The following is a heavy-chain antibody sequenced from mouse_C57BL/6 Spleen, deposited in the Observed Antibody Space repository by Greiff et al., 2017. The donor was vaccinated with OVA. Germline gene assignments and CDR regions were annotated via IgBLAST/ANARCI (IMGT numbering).Heavy chain of an antibody. CDR1: GYPFTSYW. J-gene: IGHJ3*01. V-gene: IGHV1-74*01. Sequence: VQLQQPGAELVKPGASVKVSCKASGYPFTSYWMPWVKQRPGQGLEWIGRIHPSDSDTNYNQKFKGKATLTVDKSSSTAYMQLSSLTSEDSAVYYCAINYGSSFWFAYWGQGTLVTVSA. CDR3: AINYGSSFWFAY. D-gene: IGHD1-1*01. CDR2: IHPSDSDT.